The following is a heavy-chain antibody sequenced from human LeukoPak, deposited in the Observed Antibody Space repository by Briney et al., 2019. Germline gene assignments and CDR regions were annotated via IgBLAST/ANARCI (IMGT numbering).Heavy chain of an antibody. CDR2: IWYDGSNK. D-gene: IGHD4-17*01. J-gene: IGHJ4*02. CDR1: GFTFSSYG. Sequence: GRSLRLSCAASGFTFSSYGMHWVRQAPGKGLEWVAVIWYDGSNKYYADSVKGRFTISRDNSKNTLYLQVNSLRAEDTAVYYCARLKNDYGDYRVDYWGQGTLVTVSS. V-gene: IGHV3-33*01. CDR3: ARLKNDYGDYRVDY.